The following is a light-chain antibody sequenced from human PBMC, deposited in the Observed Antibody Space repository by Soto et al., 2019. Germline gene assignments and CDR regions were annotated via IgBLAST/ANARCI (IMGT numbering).Light chain of an antibody. CDR3: RSYTSDTPYV. CDR1: SSDVGAYNY. CDR2: DVS. J-gene: IGLJ1*01. Sequence: QSVLTQPASVSGSPGQSITISCTGTSSDVGAYNYDSWYQQYPGEAPKVIIYDVSHRPAGVSNRFSGSKSGNTASLTISGLQTQDEADYYCRSYTSDTPYVFAPGRTVPV. V-gene: IGLV2-14*01.